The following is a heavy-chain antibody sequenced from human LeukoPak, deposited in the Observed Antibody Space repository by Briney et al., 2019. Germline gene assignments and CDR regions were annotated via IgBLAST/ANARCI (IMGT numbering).Heavy chain of an antibody. V-gene: IGHV4-34*01. CDR3: ARPRMRITMVRGVMRGMDV. J-gene: IGHJ6*02. CDR2: INHSGST. Sequence: SETLSLTCAVYGGSFSGYYWSWIRQPPGKGLEWIGEINHSGSTNYNPSLKSRVTISVDTSKNQLSLKLSSVTAADTAVYYCARPRMRITMVRGVMRGMDVWGQGTTVTVSS. CDR1: GGSFSGYY. D-gene: IGHD3-10*01.